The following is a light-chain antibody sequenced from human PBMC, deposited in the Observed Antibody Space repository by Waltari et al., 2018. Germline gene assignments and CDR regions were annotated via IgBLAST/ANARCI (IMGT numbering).Light chain of an antibody. J-gene: IGKJ2*01. CDR3: QQYNGYPYT. CDR2: KAS. Sequence: DIQMTQSPSTLSASVGDRVTITCRASQSINSWLAWYQQKPGQAPKLLIYKASILESGVPSRFSGSGSGTEFTVTISSLQPVDFATYYCQQYNGYPYTFGQGTNLEIK. V-gene: IGKV1-5*03. CDR1: QSINSW.